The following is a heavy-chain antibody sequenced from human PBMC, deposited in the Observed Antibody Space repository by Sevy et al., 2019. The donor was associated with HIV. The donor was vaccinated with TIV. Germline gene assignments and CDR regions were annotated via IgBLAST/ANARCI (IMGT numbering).Heavy chain of an antibody. Sequence: GGSLRFSCAASGFAFSSYSMNWVRQAPGKGLEWVSSISDSSTYISYADSVKGRFTISRDNAKNSLYLQMNSLTAEDTAVYYCARDSITLVRGLMDYWGQGTLVTVSS. D-gene: IGHD3-10*01. CDR2: ISDSSTYI. J-gene: IGHJ4*02. V-gene: IGHV3-21*01. CDR3: ARDSITLVRGLMDY. CDR1: GFAFSSYS.